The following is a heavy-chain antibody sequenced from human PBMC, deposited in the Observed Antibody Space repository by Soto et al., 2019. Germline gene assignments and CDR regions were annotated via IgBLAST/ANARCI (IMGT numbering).Heavy chain of an antibody. CDR2: ISTSTLTI. J-gene: IGHJ6*02. Sequence: EVRLVESGGGLVQPGASLRLSCAASGFTFSSYTMSWVRQAPGKGLEWISYISTSTLTIYYADSVEGRFTISRDNAKNAHYLQMNSLRAEDTAVYYCARERGGDLNWYHGLDVWGQGTTVTVSS. V-gene: IGHV3-48*01. CDR1: GFTFSSYT. D-gene: IGHD1-1*01. CDR3: ARERGGDLNWYHGLDV.